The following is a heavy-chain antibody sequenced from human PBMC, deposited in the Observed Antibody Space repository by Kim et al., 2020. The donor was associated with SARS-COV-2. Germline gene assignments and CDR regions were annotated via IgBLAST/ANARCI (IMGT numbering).Heavy chain of an antibody. CDR2: IYYSGST. D-gene: IGHD6-6*01. J-gene: IGHJ3*02. CDR3: ARDTRWVGSSDAFDI. V-gene: IGHV4-59*13. Sequence: SETLSLTCTVSGGSISSYYWSWIRQPPGKGLEWIGYIYYSGSTNYNPSLKSRVTISVDTSKNQFSLKLSSVTAADTAVYYCARDTRWVGSSDAFDIWGQGTMVTVSS. CDR1: GGSISSYY.